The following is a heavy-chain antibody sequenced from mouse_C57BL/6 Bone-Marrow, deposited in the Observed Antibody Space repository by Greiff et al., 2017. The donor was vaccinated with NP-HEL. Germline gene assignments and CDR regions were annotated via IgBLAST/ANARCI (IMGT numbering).Heavy chain of an antibody. CDR1: GFTFSDYC. CDR2: INYDGSST. D-gene: IGHD1-1*01. V-gene: IGHV5-16*01. J-gene: IGHJ4*01. Sequence: DVKLVESEGGLVQPGSSMKLSCTASGFTFSDYCMAWVRQVPEKGLEWVANINYDGSSTYYLDSLKSRFIISRDNAKNILYLQMSSLKSEDTATYYCARVYGSSYEGYAMDYWGQGTSVTVSS. CDR3: ARVYGSSYEGYAMDY.